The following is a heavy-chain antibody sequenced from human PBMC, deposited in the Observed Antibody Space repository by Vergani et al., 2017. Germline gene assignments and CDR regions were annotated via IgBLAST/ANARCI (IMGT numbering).Heavy chain of an antibody. CDR1: GFTFSSYG. CDR2: ISYDGSNK. Sequence: QVQLVESGGGVVQPGRSLRLSCAASGFTFSSYGMHWVRQAPGKGLEWVAVISYDGSNKYYADSVKGRFTISREKSKNTVYLQMNSLRAEDTAVYYCARGSRAAGYSGPDSWGQGTRVTVSS. V-gene: IGHV3-30*03. D-gene: IGHD6-13*01. CDR3: ARGSRAAGYSGPDS. J-gene: IGHJ4*02.